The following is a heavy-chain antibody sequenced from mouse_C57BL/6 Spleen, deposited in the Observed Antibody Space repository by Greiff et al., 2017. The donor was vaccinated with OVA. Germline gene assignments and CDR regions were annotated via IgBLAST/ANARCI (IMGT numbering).Heavy chain of an antibody. CDR3: ARDYGSSPPFAY. V-gene: IGHV1-52*01. CDR2: IDPSDSET. CDR1: GYTFTSYW. J-gene: IGHJ3*01. D-gene: IGHD1-1*01. Sequence: VQLQQPGAELVRPGSSVKLSCKASGYTFTSYWMHWVKQRPIHGLEWIGNIDPSDSETHYNQKFKDKATLTVDKSSSTAYMQLSSLTSEDSAVYYCARDYGSSPPFAYWGQGTLVTVSA.